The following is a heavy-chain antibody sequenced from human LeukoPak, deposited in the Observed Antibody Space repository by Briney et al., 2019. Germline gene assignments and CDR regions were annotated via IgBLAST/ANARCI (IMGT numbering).Heavy chain of an antibody. CDR2: LHTGGRT. CDR1: GFIVSNSY. CDR3: ARDPSGNLYFDY. J-gene: IGHJ4*02. V-gene: IGHV3-53*01. D-gene: IGHD6-19*01. Sequence: GGSLRLSCAASGFIVSNSYMSWVRQAPGKGLEWVSVLHTGGRTFYADSVMGRFTISTDNSKNTLFLQMNSVRAEDTAVYYCARDPSGNLYFDYWGQGALVTVSS.